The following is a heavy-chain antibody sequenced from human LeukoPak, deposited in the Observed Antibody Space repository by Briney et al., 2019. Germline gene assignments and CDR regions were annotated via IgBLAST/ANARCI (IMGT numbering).Heavy chain of an antibody. CDR1: GFTFSSYG. CDR2: ISSDGST. CDR3: ARDQNS. J-gene: IGHJ5*02. V-gene: IGHV3-53*01. Sequence: PGGSLRLSCAASGFTFSSYGMHWVRQAPGKGLEWVSVISSDGSTDYADSVKGRFTVSRDNFKNTLYLQMNSLRSEDTAVYYCARDQNSWGQGTLVTVSS.